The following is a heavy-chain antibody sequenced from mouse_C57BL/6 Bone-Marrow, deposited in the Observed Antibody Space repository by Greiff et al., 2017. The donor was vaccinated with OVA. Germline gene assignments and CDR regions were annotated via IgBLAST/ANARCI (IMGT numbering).Heavy chain of an antibody. CDR1: GFTFSDYY. CDR3: ARDSNYDCWYFDV. D-gene: IGHD2-5*01. V-gene: IGHV5-16*01. CDR2: INYDGSST. J-gene: IGHJ1*03. Sequence: EVMLVESEGGLVQPGSSMKLSCTASGFTFSDYYMAWVRQVPEKGLEWVANINYDGSSTYYLDSLKSRFIISRDNAKNILYLQMSSLKSEDTATYYGARDSNYDCWYFDVWGTGTTVTVSS.